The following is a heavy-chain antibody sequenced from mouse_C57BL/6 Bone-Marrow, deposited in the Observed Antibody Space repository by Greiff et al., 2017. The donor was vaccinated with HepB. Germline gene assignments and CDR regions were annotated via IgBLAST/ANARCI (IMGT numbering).Heavy chain of an antibody. Sequence: EVKVVESGGDLVKPGGSLKLSCAASGFTFSSYGMSWVRQTPDKRLEWVATISSGGSYTYYPDSVKGRFTISRDNAKNTLYLQMSSLKSEDTALYYCARQDSLWYFDVWGTGTTVTVSS. CDR1: GFTFSSYG. CDR3: ARQDSLWYFDV. V-gene: IGHV5-6*01. J-gene: IGHJ1*03. CDR2: ISSGGSYT.